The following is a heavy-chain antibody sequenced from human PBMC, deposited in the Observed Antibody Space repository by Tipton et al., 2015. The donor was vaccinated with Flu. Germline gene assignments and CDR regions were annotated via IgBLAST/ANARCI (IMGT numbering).Heavy chain of an antibody. D-gene: IGHD3-10*01. CDR1: GFTFSRSA. Sequence: AVSGFTFSRSAMSWVRQAPGKGLQWVSAISGSGGRTYYADSVKGRLTISRDNFKDTLYLQMSSLRVEDAAIYYCAKDKYYDSGSYPDYWGQGVLVTVSS. CDR3: AKDKYYDSGSYPDY. V-gene: IGHV3-23*01. J-gene: IGHJ4*02. CDR2: ISGSGGRT.